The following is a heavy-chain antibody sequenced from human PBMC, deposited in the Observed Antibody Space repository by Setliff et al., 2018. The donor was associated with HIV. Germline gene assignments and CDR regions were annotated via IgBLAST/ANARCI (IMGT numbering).Heavy chain of an antibody. D-gene: IGHD1-26*01. Sequence: ASVKVSCKASGYTLTTFGISWVRQARGQGLEWMGWINTETGNPMYAQGFRGRFVFSLDTSVSTAYLQITSLKTEDTAMYYCARVGSYWSTFDYWGQGAVXTVSS. V-gene: IGHV7-4-1*02. CDR1: GYTLTTFG. CDR2: INTETGNP. J-gene: IGHJ4*02. CDR3: ARVGSYWSTFDY.